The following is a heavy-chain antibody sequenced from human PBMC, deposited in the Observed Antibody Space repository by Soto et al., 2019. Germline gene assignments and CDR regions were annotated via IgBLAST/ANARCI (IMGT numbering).Heavy chain of an antibody. CDR2: ISYDGNSK. CDR3: ARSYCGDDCALDH. D-gene: IGHD2-21*02. CDR1: GFLFSNYV. Sequence: GSLLLACSASGFLFSNYVMHWVRQAPGKGLEWVAVISYDGNSKHYADSVKGRFTISRDNSKSTLYVQMNSLRAEDTAVYYCARSYCGDDCALDHWGQGTLVTVYS. J-gene: IGHJ4*02. V-gene: IGHV3-30-3*01.